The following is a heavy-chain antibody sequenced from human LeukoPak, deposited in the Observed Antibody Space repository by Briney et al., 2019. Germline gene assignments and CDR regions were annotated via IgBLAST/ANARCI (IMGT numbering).Heavy chain of an antibody. CDR1: GFTFSSYS. D-gene: IGHD3-16*01. V-gene: IGHV3-21*01. CDR3: ARGLGQLGELDY. J-gene: IGHJ4*02. CDR2: ISSSSSYI. Sequence: GGSLRRSCAVSGFTFSSYSMNWVRQAPGKGLEWVSSISSSSSYIYYADSVKGRFTISRDNAKNSLYLQMNSLRAEDTAVYYCARGLGQLGELDYWGQGTLVTVSS.